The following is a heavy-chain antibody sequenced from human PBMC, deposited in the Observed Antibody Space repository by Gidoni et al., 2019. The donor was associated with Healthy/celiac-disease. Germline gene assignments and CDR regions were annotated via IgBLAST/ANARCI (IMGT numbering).Heavy chain of an antibody. D-gene: IGHD4-17*01. V-gene: IGHV3-30*18. Sequence: QVQLVASGGGVVQPGRSLRLSCAASGFTFSSYGMHWVRQAPGKGLEWVAVISYDGSNKYYADSVKGRFTISRDNSKNTLYLQMNSLRAEDTAVYYCAKEGLYGDYADYWGQGTLVTVSS. CDR2: ISYDGSNK. CDR3: AKEGLYGDYADY. J-gene: IGHJ4*02. CDR1: GFTFSSYG.